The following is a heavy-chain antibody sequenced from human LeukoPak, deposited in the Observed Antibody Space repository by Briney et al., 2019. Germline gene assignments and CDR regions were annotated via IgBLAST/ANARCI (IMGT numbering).Heavy chain of an antibody. CDR3: ARSNFGMDV. V-gene: IGHV3-74*01. J-gene: IGHJ6*02. CDR2: IKSDGSST. Sequence: GGSLSLSCAASGFTFSSYAMAWVRQAPGKGLVWVSLIKSDGSSTIYADSVKGRFTISRDNAKNTLYLQMNSPRAEDTAVYYCARSNFGMDVWGQGTTVTVSS. CDR1: GFTFSSYA.